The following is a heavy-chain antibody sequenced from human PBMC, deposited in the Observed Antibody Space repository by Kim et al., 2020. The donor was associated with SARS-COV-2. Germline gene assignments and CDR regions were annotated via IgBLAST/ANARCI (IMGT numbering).Heavy chain of an antibody. Sequence: GGSLRLSCAASGFTFNIYAMHWVRQAPGKGLEWVAVISYDGSNKYYYTDSVKGRFTISRDNSKNTLFLQMSSLRAEDTAVYYCARDEDSSGLYFGYWGQGTLVTVSS. CDR3: ARDEDSSGLYFGY. CDR1: GFTFNIYA. J-gene: IGHJ4*02. CDR2: ISYDGSNK. D-gene: IGHD6-19*01. V-gene: IGHV3-30*04.